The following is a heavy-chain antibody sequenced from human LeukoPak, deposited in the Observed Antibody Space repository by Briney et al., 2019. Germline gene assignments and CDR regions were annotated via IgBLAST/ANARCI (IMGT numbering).Heavy chain of an antibody. CDR3: AKVYCTNGVCYVPFDY. Sequence: PGGSLRLSCAASKFTFSNFAMSWVRQAPGKGLEWVAVISYDGSNKYYADSVKGRFTISRDNSKNTLYLQMNSLRAEDTAVYYCAKVYCTNGVCYVPFDYWGQGTLVTVSS. CDR1: KFTFSNFA. J-gene: IGHJ4*02. D-gene: IGHD2-8*01. CDR2: ISYDGSNK. V-gene: IGHV3-30*18.